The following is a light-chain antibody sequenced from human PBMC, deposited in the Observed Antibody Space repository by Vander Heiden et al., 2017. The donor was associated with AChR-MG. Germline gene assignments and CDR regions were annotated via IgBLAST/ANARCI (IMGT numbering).Light chain of an antibody. CDR1: GLSSYY. J-gene: IGLJ2*01. Sequence: SSELTQDPAVSVALGQTGRITCQGDGLSSYYASWYQHKPGQAPVLVIYGKNNRPSGIPDRFSGSSSGNTASFTITGAQAEDEADYYCNSRESSGNLVVFGGGTKLTVL. CDR2: GKN. CDR3: NSRESSGNLVV. V-gene: IGLV3-19*01.